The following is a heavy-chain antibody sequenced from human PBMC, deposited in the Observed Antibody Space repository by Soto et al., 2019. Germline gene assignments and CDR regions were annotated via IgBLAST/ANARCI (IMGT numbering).Heavy chain of an antibody. D-gene: IGHD1-26*01. J-gene: IGHJ4*02. V-gene: IGHV4-59*01. CDR3: ARTDSGSYGDHFDY. Sequence: SETXSLTCTVSGGSISSYYWSWIRQPPGKGLEWIGYIYNSGSTNYNPSLKSRVTISVDTSKNQFSLKLSSVTAADTAVYYCARTDSGSYGDHFDYWGQGALVTVSS. CDR2: IYNSGST. CDR1: GGSISSYY.